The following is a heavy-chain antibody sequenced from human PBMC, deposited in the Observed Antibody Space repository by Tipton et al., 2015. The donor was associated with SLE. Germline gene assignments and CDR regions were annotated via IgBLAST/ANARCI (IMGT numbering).Heavy chain of an antibody. CDR2: ISSSSSYI. CDR1: GFTFSSYS. CDR3: ARDSSGWLFDF. Sequence: SLRLSCAASGFTFSSYSMNWVRQAPGKGLEWVSSISSSSSYIYYGDSMKGRFTISRDNAKNSLYLQMNSLRADDTAVYYCARDSSGWLFDFWGEGTLVTVSS. V-gene: IGHV3-21*01. D-gene: IGHD6-19*01. J-gene: IGHJ4*02.